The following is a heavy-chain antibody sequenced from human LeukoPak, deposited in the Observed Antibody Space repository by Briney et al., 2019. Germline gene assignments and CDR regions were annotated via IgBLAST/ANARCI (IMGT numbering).Heavy chain of an antibody. D-gene: IGHD2-2*02. J-gene: IGHJ5*02. CDR1: GYSFTSYW. V-gene: IGHV5-51*01. CDR3: ARLGAGYCSSTSCYTGSLDWFDP. CDR2: IYPGDSDT. Sequence: GESLQISCKGSGYSFTSYWIGWVRQMPGKGLEWMGIIYPGDSDTRYSPSFQGQVTISADKSISTAYLQWSSLQASDTAMYYCARLGAGYCSSTSCYTGSLDWFDPWGQGTLVTVSS.